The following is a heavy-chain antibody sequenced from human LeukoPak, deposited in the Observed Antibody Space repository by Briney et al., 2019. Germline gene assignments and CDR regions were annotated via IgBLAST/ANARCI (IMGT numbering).Heavy chain of an antibody. V-gene: IGHV1-2*02. D-gene: IGHD3-9*01. J-gene: IGHJ4*02. CDR3: ARVAGAWLPEDY. Sequence: GASVKVSCKASGYTFTGYYMHWVRQAPGQGLEWMGWINPNSGGTNYAQTYQGRVTMTRDTSISTAYMELSRLRSDDTAVYYCARVAGAWLPEDYWGQGTLVTVSS. CDR1: GYTFTGYY. CDR2: INPNSGGT.